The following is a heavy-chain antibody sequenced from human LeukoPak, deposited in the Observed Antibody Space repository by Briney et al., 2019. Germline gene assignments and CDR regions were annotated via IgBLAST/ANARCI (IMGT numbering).Heavy chain of an antibody. Sequence: GGSLRLSCAASQFTFSNYDMSWVRQAPGRGLEWVSVINSGGSSTSYADSVKGRFTISRENSENTVYLQMNSLRAEDTAVYYCAKRGSGLYFDYWGQGTLVTVSS. V-gene: IGHV3-23*03. D-gene: IGHD5-12*01. CDR1: QFTFSNYD. CDR2: INSGGSST. CDR3: AKRGSGLYFDY. J-gene: IGHJ4*02.